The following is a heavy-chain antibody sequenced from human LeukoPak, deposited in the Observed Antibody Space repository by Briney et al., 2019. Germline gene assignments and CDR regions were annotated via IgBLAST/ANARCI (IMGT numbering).Heavy chain of an antibody. V-gene: IGHV3-11*04. D-gene: IGHD5-24*01. Sequence: PGGSLRLSCPASGFTFSDYYMSWIRQAPWKGLEWVSYISSSGSNIYYADSVRGRFTISRDNAKNSLYLQMISLRAEDTAVYYCARDPVEISCDYWGQGTLVTVSS. CDR3: ARDPVEISCDY. CDR1: GFTFSDYY. J-gene: IGHJ4*02. CDR2: ISSSGSNI.